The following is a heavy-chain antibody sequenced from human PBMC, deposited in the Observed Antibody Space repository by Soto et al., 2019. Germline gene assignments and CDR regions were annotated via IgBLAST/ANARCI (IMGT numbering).Heavy chain of an antibody. CDR3: VMSIPTSIQH. D-gene: IGHD6-6*01. CDR1: GYTFTSYG. CDR2: ISAHNGNT. V-gene: IGHV1-18*01. J-gene: IGHJ1*01. Sequence: ASVKVSCKASGYTFTSYGISWVRQAPGQGLEWMGWISAHNGNTNYAQKLQGRVTMTTDTSTSTAYMALRSLRSDDTAVYYCVMSIPTSIQHWGQGTLVTVSS.